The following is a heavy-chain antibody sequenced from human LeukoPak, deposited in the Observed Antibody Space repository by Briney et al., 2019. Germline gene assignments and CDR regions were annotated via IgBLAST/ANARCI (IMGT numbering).Heavy chain of an antibody. CDR2: IYYSEST. Sequence: PSETLSLTCTVSGGSISSSTYYWGWIRQPPGKGLEWIGSIYYSESTYYNPSLKSRVTISVDTSKNQFSLKLSSVTAADTAVYYCARRIGYCSSTSCLPYYYGMDVWGQGTTVTVSS. CDR1: GGSISSSTYY. J-gene: IGHJ6*02. V-gene: IGHV4-39*01. D-gene: IGHD2-2*01. CDR3: ARRIGYCSSTSCLPYYYGMDV.